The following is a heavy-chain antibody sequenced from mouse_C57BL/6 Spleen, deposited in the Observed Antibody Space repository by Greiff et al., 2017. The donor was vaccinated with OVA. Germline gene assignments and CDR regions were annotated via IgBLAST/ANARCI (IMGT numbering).Heavy chain of an antibody. CDR1: GFTFSDYG. CDR2: ISSGSSTI. CDR3: ANMIKGY. J-gene: IGHJ2*01. V-gene: IGHV5-17*01. D-gene: IGHD2-4*01. Sequence: VNLVESGGGLVKPGGSLKLSCAASGFTFSDYGMHWVRQAPEKGLEWVAYISSGSSTIYYADTVKGRFTISRDTAKNTLFLQMTSLRSEDTAMYYCANMIKGYWGQGTTLTVAA.